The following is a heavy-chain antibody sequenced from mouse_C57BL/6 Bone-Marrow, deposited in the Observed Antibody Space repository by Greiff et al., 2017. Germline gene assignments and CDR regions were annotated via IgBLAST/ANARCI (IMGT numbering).Heavy chain of an antibody. CDR3: GREIRRCGYYFDY. D-gene: IGHD1-1*01. J-gene: IGHJ2*01. CDR1: GYTFTSYW. Sequence: QVQLQQPGAELVKPGASVKMSCKASGYTFTSYWITWVKQRPGQGLEWIGDIYPGSGSTNYNEKFKSKGTLTVDTSSSTAYMQLSSLTSEDSAVSYCGREIRRCGYYFDYWGQGTTLTVSS. V-gene: IGHV1-55*01. CDR2: IYPGSGST.